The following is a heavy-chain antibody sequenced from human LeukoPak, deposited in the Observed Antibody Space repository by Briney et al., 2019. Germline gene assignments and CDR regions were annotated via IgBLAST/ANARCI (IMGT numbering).Heavy chain of an antibody. CDR1: GFTFSSYS. J-gene: IGHJ1*01. V-gene: IGHV3-48*01. D-gene: IGHD3-22*01. Sequence: GGSLRLSCAASGFTFSSYSMNWVRQAPGKGLEWVSYISSSSSTIYYADSVKGRFTISRDNAKNSLYLQMNSLRAEDTAVYYCARAPSEIGGYYPEYFRHWGQGTLVTVPS. CDR2: ISSSSSTI. CDR3: ARAPSEIGGYYPEYFRH.